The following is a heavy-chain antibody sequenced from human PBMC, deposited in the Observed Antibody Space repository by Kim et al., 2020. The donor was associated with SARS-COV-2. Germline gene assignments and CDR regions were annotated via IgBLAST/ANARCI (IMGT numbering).Heavy chain of an antibody. CDR3: AKDLITMVQYDY. Sequence: YYADSVKGRFTISRDNSKNTLYLQMNSLRAEDTAVYYCAKDLITMVQYDYWGQGTLVTVSS. D-gene: IGHD3-10*01. J-gene: IGHJ4*02. V-gene: IGHV3-23*01.